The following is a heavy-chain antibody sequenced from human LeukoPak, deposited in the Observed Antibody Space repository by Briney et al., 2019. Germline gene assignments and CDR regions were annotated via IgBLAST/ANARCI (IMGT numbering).Heavy chain of an antibody. CDR1: GGSISSYY. Sequence: SETLSLTCTVSGGSISSYYWSWIRQPPGKGLEWIGHIYYSGSTNYNPSLKSRVTISVDKSKNQFSLKLSSVTAADTAVYYCARERGVAAAGNGWFDPWGQGTLVTVSS. D-gene: IGHD6-13*01. CDR2: IYYSGST. J-gene: IGHJ5*02. V-gene: IGHV4-59*12. CDR3: ARERGVAAAGNGWFDP.